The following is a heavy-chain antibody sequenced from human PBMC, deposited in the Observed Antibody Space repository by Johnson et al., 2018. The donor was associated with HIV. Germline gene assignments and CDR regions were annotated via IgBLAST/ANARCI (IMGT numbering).Heavy chain of an antibody. CDR1: GFTFSSYG. Sequence: VQLVESGGDVVQPGKSLRLSCAASGFTFSSYGMHWVRQAPGKGLQWVAAIWYDGNNKYYADSVKGRFTISRDNSKNTLYLQMNSLRAEDTAVYYCARDLNHFGGAFDIWGQGTMVTVSS. CDR3: ARDLNHFGGAFDI. V-gene: IGHV3-33*01. J-gene: IGHJ3*02. D-gene: IGHD3-16*01. CDR2: IWYDGNNK.